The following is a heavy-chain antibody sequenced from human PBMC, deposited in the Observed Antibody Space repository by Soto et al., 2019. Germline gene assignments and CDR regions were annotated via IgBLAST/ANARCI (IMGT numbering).Heavy chain of an antibody. J-gene: IGHJ3*01. CDR2: INGDGSEE. CDR1: GFTFSTSW. CDR3: AAGFPPDY. D-gene: IGHD3-10*01. V-gene: IGHV3-7*01. Sequence: EVQLVESGGVLVQPGGSLSVSCAASGFTFSTSWMNWVRQALGKGLEWVANINGDGSEEYYVDSVRGRFTISIDNFKNPLFLQMNSLRAEDTAVYYCAAGFPPDYWGQGTLVTVSS.